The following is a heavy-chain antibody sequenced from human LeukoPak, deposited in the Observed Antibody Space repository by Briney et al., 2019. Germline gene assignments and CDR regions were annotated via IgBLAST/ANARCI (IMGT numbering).Heavy chain of an antibody. D-gene: IGHD2-15*01. V-gene: IGHV4-59*01. CDR3: ARAVGYCSGGSCFSVWFDP. J-gene: IGHJ5*02. CDR1: GGSISSYY. CDR2: IYYSGST. Sequence: SETLSLTCTVSGGSISSYYWSWLRQPPGKGLEWIGYIYYSGSTNYNPSLKSRATISVDTSKNQFSLKLSSVTAADPAVYYCARAVGYCSGGSCFSVWFDPWGQGTLVTVSS.